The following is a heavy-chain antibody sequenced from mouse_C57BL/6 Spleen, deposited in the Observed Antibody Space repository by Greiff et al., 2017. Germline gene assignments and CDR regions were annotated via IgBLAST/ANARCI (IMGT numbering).Heavy chain of an antibody. J-gene: IGHJ1*03. Sequence: VQLKQSGPVLVKPGASVKMSCKASGYTFTDYYMNWVKQSHGKSLEWIGVINPYNGGTSYNQKFKGKATLTVDKSSSTAYMELNSLTSEDSAVYYCARRSTTVVAQSYWYFEVWGTGTTVTVAS. V-gene: IGHV1-19*01. D-gene: IGHD1-1*01. CDR2: INPYNGGT. CDR3: ARRSTTVVAQSYWYFEV. CDR1: GYTFTDYY.